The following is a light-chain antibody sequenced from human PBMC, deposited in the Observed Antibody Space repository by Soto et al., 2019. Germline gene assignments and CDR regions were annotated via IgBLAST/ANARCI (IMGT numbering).Light chain of an antibody. Sequence: EIVLTQSPGTLSLSPGERAAPSSRASQSVSSSYLAWYQQKPGQAPRLLIYGASSRATGIPDRFSGSGSGTDFTLTISRLEPEDFAVYYCQQYGSSSITFGQGTRLEIK. CDR3: QQYGSSSIT. CDR2: GAS. CDR1: QSVSSSY. J-gene: IGKJ5*01. V-gene: IGKV3-20*01.